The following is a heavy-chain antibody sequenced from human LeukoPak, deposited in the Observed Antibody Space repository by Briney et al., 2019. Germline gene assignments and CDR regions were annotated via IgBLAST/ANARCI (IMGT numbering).Heavy chain of an antibody. J-gene: IGHJ3*02. D-gene: IGHD4-23*01. Sequence: SETLSLTCAVYGGSFSGYYWSWIRQPPGKGLEWIGEINHSGSTNYNPSLKSRVTISVLTSKNWFSLKLSSVTAADTAVYYCATLTGGDDAFDIWGQGTMVTVSS. CDR2: INHSGST. CDR3: ATLTGGDDAFDI. CDR1: GGSFSGYY. V-gene: IGHV4-34*01.